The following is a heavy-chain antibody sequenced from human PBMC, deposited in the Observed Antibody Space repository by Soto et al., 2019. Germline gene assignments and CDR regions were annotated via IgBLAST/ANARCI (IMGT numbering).Heavy chain of an antibody. V-gene: IGHV4-30-4*01. CDR3: VRAHTLNWFDP. Sequence: SETLSLTCTVSGGSVNTGDYCWTWIRQPPGKGLEWIGYIYSRGSTYYNPSLKSRVTISIDTSKNQFSLNLNSVTAADTAVYYCVRAHTLNWFDPWGQGTLVTVSS. J-gene: IGHJ5*02. CDR1: GGSVNTGDYC. CDR2: IYSRGST.